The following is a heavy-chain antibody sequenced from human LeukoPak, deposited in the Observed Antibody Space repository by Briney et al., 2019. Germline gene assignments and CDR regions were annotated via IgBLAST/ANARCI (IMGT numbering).Heavy chain of an antibody. V-gene: IGHV1-69*13. J-gene: IGHJ6*02. CDR2: IIPIFGTA. CDR3: ARNDGDYENYYYGMDV. D-gene: IGHD4-17*01. Sequence: SVKVSCKASGGTFSSYAISWVRQAPGQGLEWMGGIIPIFGTANYAQKFQGRVTITADESTSTAYTELSSLRSEDTAVYYCARNDGDYENYYYGMDVWGQGTTVTVSS. CDR1: GGTFSSYA.